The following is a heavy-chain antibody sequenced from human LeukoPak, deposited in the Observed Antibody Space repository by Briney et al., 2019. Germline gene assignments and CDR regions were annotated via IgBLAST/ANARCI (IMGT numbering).Heavy chain of an antibody. Sequence: SVKVSCKASGGTFSSYAISRVRQAPGQGLEWIGRIIPILGIANYAQKFQGRVTITADKSTSTAYMELSSLRSEDTAVYYCASPKGIAAAGTLDYWGQGTLVTVSS. CDR3: ASPKGIAAAGTLDY. CDR1: GGTFSSYA. CDR2: IIPILGIA. D-gene: IGHD6-13*01. V-gene: IGHV1-69*04. J-gene: IGHJ4*02.